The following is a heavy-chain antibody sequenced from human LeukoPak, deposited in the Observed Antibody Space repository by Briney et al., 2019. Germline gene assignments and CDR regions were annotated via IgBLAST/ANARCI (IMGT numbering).Heavy chain of an antibody. CDR1: GGSISSSSFY. Sequence: SETLSLTCTVSGGSISSSSFYWGWIRQPPGKGLEWIGHISYSGSTNYNPSLKSRVTISLDTSKNQVSLKLSSVTAADTAVYYCTRTAPLGYSYGQETWGQGTLVTVSS. J-gene: IGHJ4*02. D-gene: IGHD5-18*01. CDR2: ISYSGST. V-gene: IGHV4-61*05. CDR3: TRTAPLGYSYGQET.